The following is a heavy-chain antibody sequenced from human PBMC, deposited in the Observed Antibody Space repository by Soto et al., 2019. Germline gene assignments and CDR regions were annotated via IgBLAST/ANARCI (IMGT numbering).Heavy chain of an antibody. D-gene: IGHD3-3*01. J-gene: IGHJ6*02. Sequence: QVQLVQSAGEVKEPGASLKVACKASGYSFSTYGISWVRQAPGQGLEWMGWISTSNGYTNYAQKLQGRVSMTTDTARNSAYMSERCRRSESTAFYFFAGTRSVALLEWSPSDSFGMDAWGQGISLAVSS. CDR1: GYSFSTYG. V-gene: IGHV1-18*01. CDR3: AGTRSVALLEWSPSDSFGMDA. CDR2: ISTSNGYT.